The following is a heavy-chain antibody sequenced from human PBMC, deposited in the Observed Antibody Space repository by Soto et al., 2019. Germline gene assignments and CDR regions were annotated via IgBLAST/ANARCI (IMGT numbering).Heavy chain of an antibody. CDR2: ISRSSRTI. J-gene: IGHJ3*02. Sequence: EVQLVESGGALVQPGGSLRLSCAASGFTFSSYIKNWVRQAPGKGLEWVSYISRSSRTIYYADSVKGRFTISRDNAKNSLYLQMNSLRDEDTSVYYCARESYYYDSSTFDIWGQGTMVTVSS. V-gene: IGHV3-48*02. CDR1: GFTFSSYI. D-gene: IGHD3-22*01. CDR3: ARESYYYDSSTFDI.